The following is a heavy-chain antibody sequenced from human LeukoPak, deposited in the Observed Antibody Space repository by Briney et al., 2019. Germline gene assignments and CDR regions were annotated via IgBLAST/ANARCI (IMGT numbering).Heavy chain of an antibody. CDR3: TRREQWLGHWYFDV. D-gene: IGHD6-19*01. V-gene: IGHV3-73*01. J-gene: IGHJ2*01. CDR2: IRSKANNYAT. Sequence: GGSLKLSSAASGFTFSGSAIHWVRQASGKGLEWVGRIRSKANNYATTYAESVKGRFTISRDDSKNTAYLQINSLETDDTAMYYCTRREQWLGHWYFDVWGRGALVTVSS. CDR1: GFTFSGSA.